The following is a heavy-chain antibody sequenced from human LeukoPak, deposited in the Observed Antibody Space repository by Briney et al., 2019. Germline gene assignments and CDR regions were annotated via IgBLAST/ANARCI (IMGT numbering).Heavy chain of an antibody. D-gene: IGHD2-21*02. CDR3: AKGAGIVVVTAPIYYYYGMDV. V-gene: IGHV3-30*18. J-gene: IGHJ6*02. CDR2: ISYDGSNK. Sequence: GGSLRLSCAASGFTFSSYGMHWVRQAPGKGLEWVAVISYDGSNKYYADSVKGRFTISRDNSKNTLYLQMNSLRAEDTAVYYCAKGAGIVVVTAPIYYYYGMDVWGQGTTVTVSS. CDR1: GFTFSSYG.